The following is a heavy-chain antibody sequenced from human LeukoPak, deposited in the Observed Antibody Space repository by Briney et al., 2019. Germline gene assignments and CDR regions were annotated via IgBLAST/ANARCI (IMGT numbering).Heavy chain of an antibody. V-gene: IGHV1-3*01. CDR1: GHTSTTYA. Sequence: ASVKVSCKASGHTSTTYAIHWVRQAPGQGLEWMGWINAGNGNIRYSQKFQGRVTITGDTSASTAYMELSSLRSEDSAVYYCARGYCSSTSCYMDVWGQGTTVT. CDR3: ARGYCSSTSCYMDV. J-gene: IGHJ6*02. D-gene: IGHD2-2*01. CDR2: INAGNGNI.